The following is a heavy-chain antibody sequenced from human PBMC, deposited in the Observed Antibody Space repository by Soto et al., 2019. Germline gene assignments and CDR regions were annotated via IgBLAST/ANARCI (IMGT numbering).Heavy chain of an antibody. D-gene: IGHD3-22*01. J-gene: IGHJ1*01. CDR1: SGSISNYY. CDR3: ASTYYNSGGFQYFQH. CDR2: IFQSGTT. Sequence: SETLSLTCTVSSGSISNYYWSWIRQPPGKGLEWIGYIFQSGTTKYNPSLESRVTISIDTSNNQFSLKLTSVTAADTAVYYCASTYYNSGGFQYFQHWGQGTLVTVSS. V-gene: IGHV4-59*01.